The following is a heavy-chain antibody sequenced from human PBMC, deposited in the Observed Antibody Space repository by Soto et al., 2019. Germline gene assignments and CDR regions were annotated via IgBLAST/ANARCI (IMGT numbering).Heavy chain of an antibody. Sequence: EVQLLDSGGGLVQPGGSLRLSCAASGFTFSSHAMSWVRQAPGKGLEWVSGISGSGGSTYYADSVKGRFTISRDNSKNTLYLQMNSRRAEDKAVYFCAKAPIYNILTGYYLRGRLDYWGQGTLVTVSS. CDR2: ISGSGGST. CDR1: GFTFSSHA. V-gene: IGHV3-23*01. D-gene: IGHD3-9*01. CDR3: AKAPIYNILTGYYLRGRLDY. J-gene: IGHJ4*02.